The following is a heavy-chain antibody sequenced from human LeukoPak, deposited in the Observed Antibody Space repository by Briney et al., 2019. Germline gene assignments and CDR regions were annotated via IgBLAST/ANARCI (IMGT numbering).Heavy chain of an antibody. D-gene: IGHD3-16*01. CDR2: ISYSGST. CDR1: GGSITYYY. V-gene: IGHV4-59*01. Sequence: SETLSLTCTVSGGSITYYYWSWIRQPPGKGLEWTGYISYSGSTNYNPSLKSRVTISRDTSKNQFSLKLNSVTAADTAVYYCARRRGDEPSDYWGQGTLVTVSS. J-gene: IGHJ4*02. CDR3: ARRRGDEPSDY.